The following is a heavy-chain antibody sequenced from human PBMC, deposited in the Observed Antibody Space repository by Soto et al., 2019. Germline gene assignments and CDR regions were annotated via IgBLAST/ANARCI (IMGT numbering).Heavy chain of an antibody. CDR2: IWYDGSNK. Sequence: GESLKISCAASGFTFSSYGMHWVRQAPGKGLEWVAVIWYDGSNKYYADSVKGRFTISRDNSKNTLYLQMNSLRAEDTAVYYCARGHFDTDDYDILTGYFPPYYFDYWGQGTLVTVSS. CDR1: GFTFSSYG. V-gene: IGHV3-33*01. CDR3: ARGHFDTDDYDILTGYFPPYYFDY. J-gene: IGHJ4*02. D-gene: IGHD3-9*01.